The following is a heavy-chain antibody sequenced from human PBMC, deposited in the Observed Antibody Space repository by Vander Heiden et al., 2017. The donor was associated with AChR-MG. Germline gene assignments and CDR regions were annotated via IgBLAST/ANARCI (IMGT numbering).Heavy chain of an antibody. CDR3: ARDSPAWDFWSGYYGASFDY. J-gene: IGHJ4*02. Sequence: QVQLVQSGAEVKKPGASVKVSCKASGYTFTGYYMHWVRQAPGQGLEWMGWINPNSGGTNYAQKFQGRVTMTRDTSISTAYMELSRLRSDDTAVYYCARDSPAWDFWSGYYGASFDYWGQGTLVTVSS. V-gene: IGHV1-2*02. CDR2: INPNSGGT. CDR1: GYTFTGYY. D-gene: IGHD3-3*01.